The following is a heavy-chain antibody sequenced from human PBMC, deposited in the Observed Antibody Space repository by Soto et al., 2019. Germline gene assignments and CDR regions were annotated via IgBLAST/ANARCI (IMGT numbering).Heavy chain of an antibody. Sequence: EVQLVESGGGLVRPGGSLRLSCAASGFAFRNAWMNWVRQAPGKGLEWVGSIKSKTDGGTTNYAPPVKDRFTIARDDSKKTLYLETNSLNTEDTAVYDCSLVSSGYWGQGTLGTVSS. CDR3: SLVSSGY. J-gene: IGHJ4*02. V-gene: IGHV3-15*07. CDR1: GFAFRNAW. D-gene: IGHD1-26*01. CDR2: IKSKTDGGTT.